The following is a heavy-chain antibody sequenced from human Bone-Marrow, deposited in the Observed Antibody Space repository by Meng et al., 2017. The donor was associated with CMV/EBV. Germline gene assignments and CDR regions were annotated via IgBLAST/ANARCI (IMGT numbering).Heavy chain of an antibody. CDR3: AREGGYGMDV. CDR2: ISSSSSYI. Sequence: GESLKLSCAASGFTFSSYSMNWVRQAPGKGLEWVSSISSSSSYIYYADAVKGRFTISRDNAKNSLYLQMNSLRDEDTAGYYCAREGGYGMDVWGQGTTVTVSS. J-gene: IGHJ6*02. V-gene: IGHV3-21*01. CDR1: GFTFSSYS.